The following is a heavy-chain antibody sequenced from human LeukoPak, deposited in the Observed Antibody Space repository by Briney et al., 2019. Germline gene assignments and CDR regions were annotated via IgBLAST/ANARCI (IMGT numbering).Heavy chain of an antibody. D-gene: IGHD1/OR15-1a*01. CDR1: GFTFSSYA. Sequence: GRSLRLSCGASGFTFSSYAMHWVRQAPGKGLEWVAVISYDGSNKYYADSVKGRFTISRDNSKNTLYLQMNSLRAEDTAVYYCARDVTLTRGSNWFYPWGQGTLVTVSS. V-gene: IGHV3-30-3*01. CDR2: ISYDGSNK. CDR3: ARDVTLTRGSNWFYP. J-gene: IGHJ5*02.